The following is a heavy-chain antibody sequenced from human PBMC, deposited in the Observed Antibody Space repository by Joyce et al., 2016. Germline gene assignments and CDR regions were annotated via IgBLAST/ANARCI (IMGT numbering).Heavy chain of an antibody. J-gene: IGHJ4*02. Sequence: EVRLVESGGGLVQPGGSLRLSCAASGFAVGNNYVIWVRQAPGKGMEGVSISYAGGGTYYADSVKGRFTISRRNSKNTVYLQMNSLRAEDTAVYYCARGSPRSIYYFDYWGQGILVTVSS. V-gene: IGHV3-53*04. CDR2: SYAGGGT. CDR3: ARGSPRSIYYFDY. CDR1: GFAVGNNY.